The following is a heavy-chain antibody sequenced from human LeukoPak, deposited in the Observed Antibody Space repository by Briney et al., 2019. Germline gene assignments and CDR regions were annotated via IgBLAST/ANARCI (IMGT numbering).Heavy chain of an antibody. CDR2: INHSGST. J-gene: IGHJ6*03. D-gene: IGHD3-10*01. V-gene: IGHV4-34*01. Sequence: SETLSLTCAVYGGSFSGYYWSWIRQPPGKGLEWIGEINHSGSTNYNPSLKSRVTISVDTSKNQFSLKLSSVTAADTAVYYCARERNYXGXGSXPNYYYYYMDVWGKGTTVTVSS. CDR1: GGSFSGYY. CDR3: ARERNYXGXGSXPNYYYYYMDV.